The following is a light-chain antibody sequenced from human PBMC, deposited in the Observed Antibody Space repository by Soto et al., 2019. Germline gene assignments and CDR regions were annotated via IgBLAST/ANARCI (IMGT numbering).Light chain of an antibody. Sequence: QSVLTQPPSASGAPGQTVTISCSGSSSNIGSNDVYWYQQLPGSAPKVVIFSNYRRPPGVPDRFSGSKSGTSASLTISGLQSEDESDFYCASRDDSLNGHVFGGVTKLTVL. J-gene: IGLJ3*02. CDR2: SNY. CDR1: SSNIGSND. V-gene: IGLV1-44*01. CDR3: ASRDDSLNGHV.